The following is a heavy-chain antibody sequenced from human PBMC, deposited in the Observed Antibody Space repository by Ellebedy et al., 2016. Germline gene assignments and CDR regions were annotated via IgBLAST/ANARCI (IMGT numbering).Heavy chain of an antibody. CDR1: GFTFDDYA. V-gene: IGHV3-9*01. D-gene: IGHD2-21*01. J-gene: IGHJ6*02. Sequence: SLKISCAASGFTFDDYAMHWVRQAPGKGLEWVSGITWNSGSIGYADSVKGRFTISRDNSKNTLYLQMNSLRAEDTAVYYCARGAIGMGVDYGMDVWGQGTTVTVSS. CDR3: ARGAIGMGVDYGMDV. CDR2: ITWNSGSI.